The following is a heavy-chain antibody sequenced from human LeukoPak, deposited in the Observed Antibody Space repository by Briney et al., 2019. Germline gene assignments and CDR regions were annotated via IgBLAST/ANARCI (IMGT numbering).Heavy chain of an antibody. Sequence: GGSLRLSCAASGFTVSSNYMSWVRQAPGKGLEWVSVIYSGGSTYYADSAKGRFTISRDNSKNTLYLQMNSLRAEDTAVYYCASIWFGDLGDAFDIWGQGTMVTVSS. CDR1: GFTVSSNY. CDR3: ASIWFGDLGDAFDI. D-gene: IGHD3-10*01. J-gene: IGHJ3*02. CDR2: IYSGGST. V-gene: IGHV3-53*01.